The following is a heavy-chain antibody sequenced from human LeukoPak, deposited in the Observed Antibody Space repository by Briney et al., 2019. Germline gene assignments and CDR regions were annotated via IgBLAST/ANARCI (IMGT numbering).Heavy chain of an antibody. J-gene: IGHJ5*02. V-gene: IGHV3-23*01. CDR1: GFTFSSYA. CDR2: ISGSGGST. CDR3: APGTIAAAGTRNWFDP. Sequence: GGSLRLSCAASGFTFSSYAMSWVRQAPGKGLEWVSAISGSGGSTYYADSVKGRFTISRDNSKNTLYLQMNSLRAEDTAVYYCAPGTIAAAGTRNWFDPWGQGTLVTASS. D-gene: IGHD6-13*01.